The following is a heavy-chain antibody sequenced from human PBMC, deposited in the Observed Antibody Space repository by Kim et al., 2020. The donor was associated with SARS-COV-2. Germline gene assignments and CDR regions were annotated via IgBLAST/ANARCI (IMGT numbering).Heavy chain of an antibody. D-gene: IGHD3-22*01. CDR3: ATVVFYYDAGYFKN. V-gene: IGHV3-30*07. J-gene: IGHJ1*01. Sequence: AEPVKGRLIISRDHSKNTLYLQMNGLKAEDTAVYYCATVVFYYDAGYFKNWGQGTLVIVSS.